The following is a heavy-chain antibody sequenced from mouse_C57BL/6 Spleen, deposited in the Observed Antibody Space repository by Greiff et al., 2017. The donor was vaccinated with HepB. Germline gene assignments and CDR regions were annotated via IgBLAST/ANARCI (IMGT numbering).Heavy chain of an antibody. J-gene: IGHJ1*03. Sequence: EVQGVESGGGLVKPGGSLKLSCAASGFTFSSYAMSWVRQTPEKRLEWVATISDGGSYTYYPDNVKGRFTISRDNAKNNLYLQMSHLKSEDTAMYYCAGDPRREGLLYGYFDVWGTGTTVPVSS. CDR3: AGDPRREGLLYGYFDV. V-gene: IGHV5-4*01. CDR2: ISDGGSYT. CDR1: GFTFSSYA.